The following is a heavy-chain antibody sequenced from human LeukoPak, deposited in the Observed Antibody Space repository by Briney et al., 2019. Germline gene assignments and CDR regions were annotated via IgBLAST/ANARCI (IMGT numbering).Heavy chain of an antibody. V-gene: IGHV2-70*04. CDR3: ARARGYSYGYFDY. D-gene: IGHD5-18*01. J-gene: IGHJ4*02. Sequence: SGPALVKPXQTLTLTCTFSGFSLSTSRMRVSWIRQPPGKALEWLARIDWDDDKFYSTSLKTRLTISKDTSKNQVVLTMTNMDPVDTATYYCARARGYSYGYFDYWGQGTLVTVSS. CDR1: GFSLSTSRMR. CDR2: IDWDDDK.